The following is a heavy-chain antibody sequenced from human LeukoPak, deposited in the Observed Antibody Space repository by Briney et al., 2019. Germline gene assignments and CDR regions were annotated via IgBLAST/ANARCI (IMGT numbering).Heavy chain of an antibody. D-gene: IGHD3-9*01. CDR1: GFTFSDYY. CDR3: ARDCRWDYDILTGYAFDP. CDR2: ISSSGSTI. Sequence: GGSLRLSCAASGFTFSDYYMSWIRQAPGKGPEWVSYISSSGSTIYYADSVKGRFTISRDNAKNSLYLQMNSLRAEDTAVHYCARDCRWDYDILTGYAFDPWGQGTLVTVSS. V-gene: IGHV3-11*01. J-gene: IGHJ5*02.